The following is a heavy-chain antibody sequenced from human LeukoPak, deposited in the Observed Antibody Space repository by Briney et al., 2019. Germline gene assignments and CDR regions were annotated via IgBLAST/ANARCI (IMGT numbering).Heavy chain of an antibody. V-gene: IGHV4-38-2*01. Sequence: PSETLSLTCAVSGYAISSGYYWGWIRQPPGKGLEWIGIFYHSGSTYYNPSLKRRVTISVDTSKNQFSLKLSSVAAADTAVYYCARLAVAGPKVDYWGQGTLVTVSS. J-gene: IGHJ4*02. CDR3: ARLAVAGPKVDY. CDR1: GYAISSGYY. D-gene: IGHD6-19*01. CDR2: FYHSGST.